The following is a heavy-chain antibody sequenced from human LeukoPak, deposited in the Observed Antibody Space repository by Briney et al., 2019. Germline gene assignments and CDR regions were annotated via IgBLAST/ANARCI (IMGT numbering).Heavy chain of an antibody. Sequence: GGSLRLSCAASGFTFSSYEMNWVRQAQGKGLEWVSYISSSGSTIYYADSVKGRFTISRDNAKNSLYLQMNSLRAEDTAVYYCARSMITFGGVIVPFDYWGQGTLVTVSP. CDR3: ARSMITFGGVIVPFDY. CDR2: ISSSGSTI. V-gene: IGHV3-48*03. D-gene: IGHD3-16*02. J-gene: IGHJ4*02. CDR1: GFTFSSYE.